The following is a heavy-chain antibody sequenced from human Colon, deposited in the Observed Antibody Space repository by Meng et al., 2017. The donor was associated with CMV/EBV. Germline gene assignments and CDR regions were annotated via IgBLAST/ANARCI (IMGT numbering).Heavy chain of an antibody. CDR1: GYTFSDYY. Sequence: QGQLRQSGGGVKEPGASVKVSCKTSGYTFSDYYMHWVRQAPGQGLEWMGWIRSDGSATNYAQKFRGRVTMTRDASVSTAYMELSGLTSDDTAVYFCVRSSGWSLFDYWGPGALVTVSS. D-gene: IGHD6-19*01. CDR3: VRSSGWSLFDY. CDR2: IRSDGSAT. J-gene: IGHJ4*02. V-gene: IGHV1-2*02.